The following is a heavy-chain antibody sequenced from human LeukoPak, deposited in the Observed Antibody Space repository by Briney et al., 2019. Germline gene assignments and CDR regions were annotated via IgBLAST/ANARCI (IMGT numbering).Heavy chain of an antibody. Sequence: GESLKISCKGSEYSFTSYWIGWVRQMPGKGLEWMGIIYPGDSDNRYRPSFQGQVTVSADKSISTAYLQWSSLKASATAMYYCARFESSGYYIDYWGQGTLVTVSS. CDR2: IYPGDSDN. CDR1: EYSFTSYW. D-gene: IGHD3-22*01. V-gene: IGHV5-51*01. CDR3: ARFESSGYYIDY. J-gene: IGHJ4*02.